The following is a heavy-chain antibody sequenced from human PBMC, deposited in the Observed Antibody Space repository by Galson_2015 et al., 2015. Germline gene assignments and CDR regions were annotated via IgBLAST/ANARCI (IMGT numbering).Heavy chain of an antibody. CDR1: GFTFSGSA. V-gene: IGHV3-73*01. J-gene: IGHJ4*02. D-gene: IGHD1-7*01. CDR3: SRPIFGITGTSDDY. Sequence: SLRLSCAASGFTFSGSAIHWVRQSSGKGPEWVDRIRSKVNNYATAYGASVNGRLTSSRDDSKNTVYLQMNSLKTEDTAFYYCSRPIFGITGTSDDYWGQGTLVIVSS. CDR2: IRSKVNNYAT.